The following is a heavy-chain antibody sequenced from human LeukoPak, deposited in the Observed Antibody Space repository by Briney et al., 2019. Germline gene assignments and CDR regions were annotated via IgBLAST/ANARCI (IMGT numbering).Heavy chain of an antibody. CDR1: GDTFSSYA. CDR3: AREAVAYTSYYFDY. CDR2: IIPTFGTA. Sequence: SAKVSCKASGDTFSSYAITWVRQAPGQGLEWMGRIIPTFGTANYAQRFQGRVTITADKSTSTAYMELSSLRSEDTAVYYCAREAVAYTSYYFDYWGQGTLVTVSS. D-gene: IGHD4-23*01. V-gene: IGHV1-69*06. J-gene: IGHJ4*02.